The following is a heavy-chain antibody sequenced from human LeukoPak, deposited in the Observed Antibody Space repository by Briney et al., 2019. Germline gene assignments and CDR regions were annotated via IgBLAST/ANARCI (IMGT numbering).Heavy chain of an antibody. V-gene: IGHV3-11*04. CDR3: AKDWYYGSGSFPPAIDY. J-gene: IGHJ4*02. D-gene: IGHD3-10*01. CDR1: GFIFSDYY. Sequence: GGSLRLSCAASGFIFSDYYMTWIRQAPRKGLEWVSSISNNGRIIEYADSVKGRFTISRDNSKNTLNLQMNSLRAEDTAVYYCAKDWYYGSGSFPPAIDYWGQGTLVTVSS. CDR2: ISNNGRII.